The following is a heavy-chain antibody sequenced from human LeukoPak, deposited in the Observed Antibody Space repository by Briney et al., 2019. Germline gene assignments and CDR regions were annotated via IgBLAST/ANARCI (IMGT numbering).Heavy chain of an antibody. J-gene: IGHJ5*02. CDR1: GGSISSSSYY. D-gene: IGHD6-19*01. CDR2: IYYSGST. CDR3: ARHPLIAGAGTNWFDP. Sequence: SETLSLTCTVSGGSISSSSYYWGWIRQPPGKGLEWIGSIYYSGSTYYNPSLKSRVTISVDTSKSQFSLKLSSVTAADTAVYYCARHPLIAGAGTNWFDPWGQGTLVAVSS. V-gene: IGHV4-39*01.